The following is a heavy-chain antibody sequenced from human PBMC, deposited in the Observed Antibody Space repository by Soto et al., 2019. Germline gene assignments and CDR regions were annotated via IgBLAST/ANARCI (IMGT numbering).Heavy chain of an antibody. Sequence: SETLSLTCTVSGGSVSSVSYYWSWIRQPPGKGLEWIGYIYYSGSTNYNPSLKSRVTMSVDTSKNHFSLNLSSVTAADMAVYYCAREGSYSAYNFAHGIQLWSFDFWGQGALVTVSS. CDR2: IYYSGST. CDR1: GGSVSSVSYY. V-gene: IGHV4-61*03. D-gene: IGHD5-12*01. J-gene: IGHJ4*02. CDR3: AREGSYSAYNFAHGIQLWSFDF.